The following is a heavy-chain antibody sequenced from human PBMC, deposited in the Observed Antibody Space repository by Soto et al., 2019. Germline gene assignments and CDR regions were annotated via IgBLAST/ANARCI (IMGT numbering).Heavy chain of an antibody. CDR3: ARGSSWYGYYYGMDV. CDR1: GFTFSSYG. J-gene: IGHJ6*02. Sequence: QVQLVESGGGVVQPGRSLRLSCAASGFTFSSYGMHWVRQAPGKGLEWVAVIWYDGSNKYYADSVKGRFTISRDNSKNTLDLQMNSLRAEDTAVYYCARGSSWYGYYYGMDVWGQGTTVTVSS. CDR2: IWYDGSNK. D-gene: IGHD6-13*01. V-gene: IGHV3-33*01.